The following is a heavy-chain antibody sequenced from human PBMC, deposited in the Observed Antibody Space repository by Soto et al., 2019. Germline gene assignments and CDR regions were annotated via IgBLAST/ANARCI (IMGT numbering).Heavy chain of an antibody. CDR2: FYDLDGT. Sequence: PGGSVRLSCAVSGLTVSGKKYVAWVRQAPGKGLEWVSGFYDLDGTYYADSLKGRFTTSGDSSRTIVYLQMNGLRPEDTAVYYCATWHLQEHAYDVWGQGTTVTVSS. V-gene: IGHV3-53*01. D-gene: IGHD4-4*01. J-gene: IGHJ3*01. CDR1: GLTVSGKKY. CDR3: ATWHLQEHAYDV.